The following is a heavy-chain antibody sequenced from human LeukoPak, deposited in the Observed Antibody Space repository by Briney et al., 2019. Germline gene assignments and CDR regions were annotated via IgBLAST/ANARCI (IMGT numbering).Heavy chain of an antibody. Sequence: GGSLRLSCAASGFTFSSYSMNWVRQAPGKGLEWVSYISSSSSTIYYADSVKGRFTISRDNAKNSLYLQMNSLRAEDTAVYYCARFYGSGSYYKGYFDYWGQGTLVTVSS. CDR3: ARFYGSGSYYKGYFDY. CDR2: ISSSSSTI. CDR1: GFTFSSYS. D-gene: IGHD3-10*01. J-gene: IGHJ4*02. V-gene: IGHV3-48*04.